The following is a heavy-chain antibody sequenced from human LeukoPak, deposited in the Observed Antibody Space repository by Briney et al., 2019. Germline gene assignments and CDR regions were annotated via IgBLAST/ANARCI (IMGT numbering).Heavy chain of an antibody. D-gene: IGHD4-17*01. CDR1: GFTFSNSA. J-gene: IGHJ5*02. Sequence: GGSLRLSCAASGFTFSNSAMSWVRQAPGKGLEWVSGISRSAYSTNYADSAKGRFTISRDNSKNTLYLQMNSLRADDTAVYYCARSPTVRNWFDPWGQGTLVTVSS. CDR2: ISRSAYST. CDR3: ARSPTVRNWFDP. V-gene: IGHV3-23*01.